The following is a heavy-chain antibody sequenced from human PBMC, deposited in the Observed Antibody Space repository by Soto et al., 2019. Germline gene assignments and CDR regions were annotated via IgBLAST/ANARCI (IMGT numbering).Heavy chain of an antibody. CDR1: GDSMSSYY. CDR2: ISATGTT. Sequence: QLQLQESGPGLVEPSETLSLTCSVSGDSMSSYYWSWIRQSAGKGLGWIGRISATGTTSYIPSLKSRITLSVDTSKNQFSLNLKFVTAADTAVYFCEGEQSGAANFWGQGTLVTVS. CDR3: EGEQSGAANF. D-gene: IGHD2-15*01. V-gene: IGHV4-4*07. J-gene: IGHJ3*01.